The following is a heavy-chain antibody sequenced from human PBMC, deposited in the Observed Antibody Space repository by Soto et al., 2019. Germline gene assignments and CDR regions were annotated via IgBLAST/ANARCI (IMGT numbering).Heavy chain of an antibody. Sequence: EVQLLESGGGLVQPGGSLRLSCAASGFTFSTYAMSWFRQAPGKGLDWVSATTGNGGSTYYADSVRGRFTISRDNSKNTLYLQMNSLRAEDTAVYYCAVPSGRYWGHGTLVTVSS. CDR1: GFTFSTYA. D-gene: IGHD2-2*01. CDR2: TTGNGGST. CDR3: AVPSGRY. V-gene: IGHV3-23*01. J-gene: IGHJ4*01.